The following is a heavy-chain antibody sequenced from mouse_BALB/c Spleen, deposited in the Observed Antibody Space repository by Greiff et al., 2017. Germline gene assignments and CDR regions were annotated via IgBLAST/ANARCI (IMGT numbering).Heavy chain of an antibody. J-gene: IGHJ3*01. V-gene: IGHV5-6-5*01. CDR3: ARGGYDGYYSWFAY. Sequence: EVHLVESGGGLVKPGGSLKLSCAASGFTFSSYAMSWVRQTPEKRLEWVASISSGGSTYYPDSVKGRFTISRDNARNILYLQMSSLRSEDTAMYYCARGGYDGYYSWFAYWGQGTLVTVSA. D-gene: IGHD2-3*01. CDR1: GFTFSSYA. CDR2: ISSGGST.